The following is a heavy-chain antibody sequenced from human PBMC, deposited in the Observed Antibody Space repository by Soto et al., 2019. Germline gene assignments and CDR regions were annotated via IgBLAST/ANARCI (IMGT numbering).Heavy chain of an antibody. J-gene: IGHJ4*02. CDR3: ARSSAIVLMVYAPLFDY. CDR2: IYYSGST. CDR1: GGSISSGGYY. D-gene: IGHD2-8*01. V-gene: IGHV4-31*03. Sequence: SETLSLTCTVSGGSISSGGYYWSWIRQHPGKGLEWIGYIYYSGSTYYNPSLKSRVTISVDTSKNQFSLKLSSVTAANTAVYYCARSSAIVLMVYAPLFDYWGQGTLVTVSS.